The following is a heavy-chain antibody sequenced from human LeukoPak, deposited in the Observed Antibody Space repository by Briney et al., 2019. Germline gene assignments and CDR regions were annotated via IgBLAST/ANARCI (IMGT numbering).Heavy chain of an antibody. CDR2: IWYDGSIK. V-gene: IGHV3-33*01. CDR3: ARDYYDSSGYYYGGHDY. Sequence: PGRSLRLSCAASGFTFSSYGMHWVRQAPGKGLEWVAVIWYDGSIKYYADSVKGRFTISRDNSKNTLYLQMNSLRAEDTAVYYCARDYYDSSGYYYGGHDYWGQGTLVTVSS. D-gene: IGHD3-22*01. CDR1: GFTFSSYG. J-gene: IGHJ4*02.